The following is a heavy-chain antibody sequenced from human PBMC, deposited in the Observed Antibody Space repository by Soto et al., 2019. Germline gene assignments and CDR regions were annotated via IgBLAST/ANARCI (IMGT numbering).Heavy chain of an antibody. Sequence: EVQLVESGGGLVQPGGSLRLSCAAPGFTFGSYWMHWFRQAPGKGLAWVSHISLDGSRTTYADSVKGRFTISRDNAKSTLYVLMNSLRAEDTAVYYCARAPPGYSVGYRYYGMDVWGQGTTVTVSS. CDR2: ISLDGSRT. CDR1: GFTFGSYW. V-gene: IGHV3-74*01. J-gene: IGHJ6*02. CDR3: ARAPPGYSVGYRYYGMDV. D-gene: IGHD2-21*01.